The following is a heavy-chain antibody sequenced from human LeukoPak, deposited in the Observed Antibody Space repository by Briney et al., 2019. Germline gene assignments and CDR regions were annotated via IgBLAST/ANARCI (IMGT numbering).Heavy chain of an antibody. Sequence: GGSLRLTCAASGFTFSSFEMNWVRQAPGKGLEWVSYISSGGSSIYYADSVKGRFTISRDNAKNSLYLQMNGLRDEDTAVYYCVRDAIFAFDIWGQGTVVTVSS. J-gene: IGHJ3*02. CDR1: GFTFSSFE. V-gene: IGHV3-48*03. CDR3: VRDAIFAFDI. D-gene: IGHD3-3*01. CDR2: ISSGGSSI.